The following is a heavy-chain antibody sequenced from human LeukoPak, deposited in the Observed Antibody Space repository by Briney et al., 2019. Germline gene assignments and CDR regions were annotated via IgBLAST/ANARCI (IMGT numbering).Heavy chain of an antibody. J-gene: IGHJ4*02. V-gene: IGHV1-46*01. CDR3: ARSRSLAYCGGDCYFDFDY. Sequence: ASVKVSCKASGYTFTSYYMHWVRQAPGQGLEWMGIINPSGGSTGYAQKFQGRVTMTRNTSISTAYMELSSLRSEDTAVYYCARSRSLAYCGGDCYFDFDYWGQGTLVTVSS. CDR1: GYTFTSYY. CDR2: INPSGGST. D-gene: IGHD2-21*02.